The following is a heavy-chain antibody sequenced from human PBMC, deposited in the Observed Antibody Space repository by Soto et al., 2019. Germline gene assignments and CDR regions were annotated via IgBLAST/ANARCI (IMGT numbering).Heavy chain of an antibody. CDR2: ISYDGSNK. J-gene: IGHJ3*02. Sequence: QPGGSLRLSCAASGFTFSSYAMHWVRQAPGKGLEWVAVISYDGSNKYYADSVKGRFTISRDNSKNTLYLQMNSLRAEDTAVYYCARDWGGVIVLDAFDIWGQGTMVTVSS. D-gene: IGHD3-16*02. CDR3: ARDWGGVIVLDAFDI. V-gene: IGHV3-30-3*01. CDR1: GFTFSSYA.